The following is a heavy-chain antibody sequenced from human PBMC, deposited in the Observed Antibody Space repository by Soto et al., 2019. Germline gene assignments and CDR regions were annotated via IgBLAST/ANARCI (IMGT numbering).Heavy chain of an antibody. CDR3: TRDRGRRYYDGRGYYYSAY. D-gene: IGHD3-22*01. CDR2: IIPIFGTA. J-gene: IGHJ4*02. Sequence: VQLVQSGAEVKKPGSSVKVSCKASGGTLSSYAISWVRQAPGEGLDWMGGIIPIFGTANYAQKFQGRVTVTADESTRTAYMELSSLRSEDTAVYYCTRDRGRRYYDGRGYYYSAYWGQGTLVTVSS. V-gene: IGHV1-69*01. CDR1: GGTLSSYA.